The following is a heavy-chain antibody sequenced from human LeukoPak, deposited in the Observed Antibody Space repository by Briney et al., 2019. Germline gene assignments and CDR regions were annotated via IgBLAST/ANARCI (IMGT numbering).Heavy chain of an antibody. Sequence: SETLSLTCTVSGGSISSSSYYWGWIRQPPGKGLEWIGSIYYSGSTYYNPSLKSRVTISVDTSKNQFSLKLSSVTAADTAVYYCARHGRYHSGEGIDPWGQGTLVTVSS. CDR1: GGSISSSSYY. CDR3: ARHGRYHSGEGIDP. V-gene: IGHV4-39*01. CDR2: IYYSGST. D-gene: IGHD1-14*01. J-gene: IGHJ5*02.